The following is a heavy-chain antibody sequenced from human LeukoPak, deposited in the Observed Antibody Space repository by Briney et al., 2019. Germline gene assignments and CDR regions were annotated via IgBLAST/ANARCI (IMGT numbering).Heavy chain of an antibody. CDR2: IKQDGSQK. J-gene: IGHJ4*02. D-gene: IGHD2-21*02. Sequence: PGGSLRLSCEASGFTFSTYWMKWVRQAPGKGLEWVANIKQDGSQKYYVDSVKGRFIISRVNAKNSLYLQMNSVRAEDTAVYYCAREGTFGDYRASGDHWGQGALVTVSS. CDR1: GFTFSTYW. V-gene: IGHV3-7*03. CDR3: AREGTFGDYRASGDH.